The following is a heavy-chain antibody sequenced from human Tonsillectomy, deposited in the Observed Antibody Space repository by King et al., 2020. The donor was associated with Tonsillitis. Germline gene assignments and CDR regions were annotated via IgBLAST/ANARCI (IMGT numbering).Heavy chain of an antibody. Sequence: VQLVESGGGVVQPGRSLRLSCAASGFTFSSYAMHWVRQAPGKGLQWVAIMSYDGTNKYYADSVKGRFTISRDNSKNTLYLQMNSLRAEDTAVYYCARDYGRLLPHDAIDIWGQGTMVTVSS. D-gene: IGHD3-22*01. J-gene: IGHJ3*02. V-gene: IGHV3-30*04. CDR1: GFTFSSYA. CDR2: MSYDGTNK. CDR3: ARDYGRLLPHDAIDI.